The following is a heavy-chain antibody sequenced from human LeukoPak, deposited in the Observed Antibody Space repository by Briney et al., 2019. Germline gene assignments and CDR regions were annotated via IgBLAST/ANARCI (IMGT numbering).Heavy chain of an antibody. V-gene: IGHV3-23*01. Sequence: PGGSLRLSCAASGFTFSSYAMSWVRQAPGKGLEGVSAISGSGGSTYYADSVKGGFTISRDNSKNTLYLQMNSLRAEDTAVYYCAKGPIAARPIYFDYWGQGTLVTVSS. CDR2: ISGSGGST. CDR3: AKGPIAARPIYFDY. J-gene: IGHJ4*02. D-gene: IGHD6-6*01. CDR1: GFTFSSYA.